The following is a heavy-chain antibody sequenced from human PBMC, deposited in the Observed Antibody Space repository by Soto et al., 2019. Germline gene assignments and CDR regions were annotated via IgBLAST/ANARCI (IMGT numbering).Heavy chain of an antibody. Sequence: QVQLVESGGGVVQPGTSLRLSCAASGFTFSNYGMHWVHQAPGKGLDCVASISSDGSSKYYADSVKGRFTISRDNSKNTLNLEMNSLRVEDTAVYYCAKVVEQQLVRCGLDCWGQGTLVTVSS. V-gene: IGHV3-30*18. D-gene: IGHD6-13*01. CDR1: GFTFSNYG. CDR2: ISSDGSSK. J-gene: IGHJ4*02. CDR3: AKVVEQQLVRCGLDC.